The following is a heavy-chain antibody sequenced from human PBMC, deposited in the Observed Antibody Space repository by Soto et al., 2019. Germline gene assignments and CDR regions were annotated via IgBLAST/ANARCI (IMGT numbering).Heavy chain of an antibody. CDR2: VSACTGGP. D-gene: IGHD6-19*01. J-gene: IGHJ4*02. CDR3: TRGMNTSGSQY. Sequence: SLRVSCAASGFTLSSYAMTWVRQSPGRGLEWVASVSACTGGPHYAASVGGRFTISSDHSKRILYLEMTSLGADDTAVYYCTRGMNTSGSQYWGQGTPVTVT. V-gene: IGHV3-23*01. CDR1: GFTLSSYA.